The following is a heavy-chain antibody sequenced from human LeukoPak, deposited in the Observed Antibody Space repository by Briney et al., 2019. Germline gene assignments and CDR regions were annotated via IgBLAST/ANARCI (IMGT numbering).Heavy chain of an antibody. CDR1: GGPITSHY. CDR2: VSFGGTT. J-gene: IGHJ6*02. D-gene: IGHD1-26*01. V-gene: IGHV4-59*11. Sequence: SQTLSLTCTVSGGPITSHYWSWIRQPLGKGLEWIGYVSFGGTTKYSPSLNNRVTISRDTSQNQFFLRLNSVTAADTAVYFCARSRVSGSYLDYHSGMDVWGQGTTVIVSS. CDR3: ARSRVSGSYLDYHSGMDV.